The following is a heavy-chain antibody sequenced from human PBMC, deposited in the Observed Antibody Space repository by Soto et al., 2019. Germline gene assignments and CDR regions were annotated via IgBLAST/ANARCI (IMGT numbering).Heavy chain of an antibody. D-gene: IGHD7-27*01. J-gene: IGHJ5*02. CDR1: GGSISSGGYY. CDR2: IYYSGST. Sequence: QVQLQESGPGLVKPSQTLSLTCTVSGGSISSGGYYWSWIRQHPGKGLEWIGYIYYSGSTYYNPSLKSRVTISVDTSKNQFSLKLSSVTAADTAVYYCARSPDWGSSPYWFDPWGQGTLVTVSS. CDR3: ARSPDWGSSPYWFDP. V-gene: IGHV4-31*03.